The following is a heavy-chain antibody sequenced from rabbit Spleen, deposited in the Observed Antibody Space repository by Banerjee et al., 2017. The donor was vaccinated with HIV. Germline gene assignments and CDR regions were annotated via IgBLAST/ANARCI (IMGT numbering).Heavy chain of an antibody. CDR2: IAGSSSGFT. V-gene: IGHV1S40*01. CDR3: ARDLDGVIGWNFGW. D-gene: IGHD1-1*01. CDR1: GLDFSGDSY. Sequence: QSLEESGGDLVKPGASLTLTCKASGLDFSGDSYDSYMCWVRQAPGKGLEWISCIAGSSSGFTYSATWAKGRFTCSKTSSTTVTLQMTSLTAADTATYFCARDLDGVIGWNFGWWGQGTLVTVS. J-gene: IGHJ4*01.